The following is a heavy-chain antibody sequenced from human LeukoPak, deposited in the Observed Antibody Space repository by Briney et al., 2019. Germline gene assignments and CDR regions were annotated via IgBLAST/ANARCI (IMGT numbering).Heavy chain of an antibody. CDR2: MNPNSGNT. D-gene: IGHD3-10*01. CDR3: ARNPVETGNFID. Sequence: ASVKVSCKASGYTFTSYDINWVRQATGQGLEWMGWMNPNSGNTGYAQKFQGRVTMTKNTSISTAYMELSSLRSEDTAVYYCARNPVETGNFIDWGQGSLVTVSS. CDR1: GYTFTSYD. J-gene: IGHJ4*02. V-gene: IGHV1-8*01.